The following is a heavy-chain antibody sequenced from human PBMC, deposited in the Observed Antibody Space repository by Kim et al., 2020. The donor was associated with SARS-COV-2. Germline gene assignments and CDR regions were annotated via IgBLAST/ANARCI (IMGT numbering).Heavy chain of an antibody. V-gene: IGHV4-39*01. J-gene: IGHJ4*02. Sequence: YYTPSLKGRVTISVDTSKNQFSLKLSSVTAADTAVYYCASRSGYYYGDAYWGQGTLVTVSS. CDR3: ASRSGYYYGDAY. D-gene: IGHD3-22*01.